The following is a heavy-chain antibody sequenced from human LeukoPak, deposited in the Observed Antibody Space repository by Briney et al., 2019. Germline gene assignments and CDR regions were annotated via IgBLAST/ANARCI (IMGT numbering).Heavy chain of an antibody. CDR1: GYSLTSYW. CDR2: IYPGDSDT. J-gene: IGHJ5*02. D-gene: IGHD3-3*01. V-gene: IGHV5-51*01. Sequence: GESLKISCKGSGYSLTSYWIGWVRQMPGKGLEWMGIIYPGDSDTRYSPSFQGQVTISADKSISTAYLQWSSLKASDTAMYYCARRTYYDFWSGYENWFDPWGQGTLVTVSS. CDR3: ARRTYYDFWSGYENWFDP.